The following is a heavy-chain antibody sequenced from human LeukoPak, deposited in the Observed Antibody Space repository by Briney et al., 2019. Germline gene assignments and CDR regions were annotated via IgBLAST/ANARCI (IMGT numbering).Heavy chain of an antibody. CDR2: ISSSSSYI. CDR1: GFTFSSYS. CDR3: AKVGGSGTSYYYFGMDV. Sequence: PGGSLRLSCAASGFTFSSYSMNWVRQAPGKGLEWVSSISSSSSYIYYADSVKGRFTISRDNSKNTLYLQMNSLRAEDTAVYFCAKVGGSGTSYYYFGMDVWGQGTTVTVSS. V-gene: IGHV3-21*01. D-gene: IGHD3-10*01. J-gene: IGHJ6*02.